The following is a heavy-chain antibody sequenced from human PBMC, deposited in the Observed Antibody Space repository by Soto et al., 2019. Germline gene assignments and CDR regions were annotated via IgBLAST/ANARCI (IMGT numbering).Heavy chain of an antibody. D-gene: IGHD3-9*01. CDR2: IIPLLGIA. V-gene: IGHV1-69*02. Sequence: QVQLVQSGAEVKKPGSSVKVSCKASGGTFSSYTISWVRQAPGQGLEWMGRIIPLLGIANYAQKFQGRVTITADKATSTGYMELSSLRSEDTAVYYCARSLTGYYFFDYWGQGTLVTVSS. CDR1: GGTFSSYT. J-gene: IGHJ4*02. CDR3: ARSLTGYYFFDY.